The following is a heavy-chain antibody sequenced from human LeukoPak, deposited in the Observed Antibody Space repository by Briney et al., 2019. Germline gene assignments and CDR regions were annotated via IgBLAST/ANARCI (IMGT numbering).Heavy chain of an antibody. CDR1: GFTFSSFE. CDR3: VRVRSYFYYYYMDV. Sequence: PGGSLRLSCEASGFTFSSFEMNWVRQAPGKGLEWVSYIHTQTGTSRVSYGDSVKGRFTISRDNARNSLYLQMGSLRAEDTAVYYCVRVRSYFYYYYMDVWGKGTTVTVSS. CDR2: IHTQTGTSRV. V-gene: IGHV3-48*03. J-gene: IGHJ6*03.